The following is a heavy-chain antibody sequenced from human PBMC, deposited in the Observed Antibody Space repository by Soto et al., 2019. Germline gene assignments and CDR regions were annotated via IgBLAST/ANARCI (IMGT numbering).Heavy chain of an antibody. CDR3: AKFLSPEGYSSSQDYYFDY. D-gene: IGHD6-13*01. Sequence: GGSLRLSCAASGFTFSSYAMSWVRQAPGKGLEWVSAISGSGGSTYYADSVKGRFTISRDNSKNTLYLQMNSLRAEDTAVYYCAKFLSPEGYSSSQDYYFDYWGQGTLVTVSS. CDR2: ISGSGGST. J-gene: IGHJ4*02. CDR1: GFTFSSYA. V-gene: IGHV3-23*01.